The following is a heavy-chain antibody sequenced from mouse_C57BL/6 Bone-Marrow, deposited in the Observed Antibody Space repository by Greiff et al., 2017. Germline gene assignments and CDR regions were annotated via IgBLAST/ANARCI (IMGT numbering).Heavy chain of an antibody. Sequence: QVQLQQSGAELVKPGASVKMSCKASGYTFTTYPIEWMKQNHGKSLEWIGNFHPYNDDTKYNEKFKGKATLTVEKSSSTVYMEISRLTSDDSAVYYCSRGGNCGGYYFDYWGQGTTLTVSS. D-gene: IGHD1-1*02. CDR2: FHPYNDDT. J-gene: IGHJ2*01. V-gene: IGHV1-47*01. CDR3: SRGGNCGGYYFDY. CDR1: GYTFTTYP.